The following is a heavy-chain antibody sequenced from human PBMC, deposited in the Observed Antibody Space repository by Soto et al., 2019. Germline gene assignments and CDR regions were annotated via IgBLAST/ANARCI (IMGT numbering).Heavy chain of an antibody. D-gene: IGHD2-2*01. CDR3: AEWTDTVVEAALAGGGFDI. Sequence: EVQLLESGGNLVQPGGSLRLSCAASGFSFSTYALTWVRQVPGKGLEWVSGISASGATTYYADSVKGRFTISRDNSKKPVFLPMTRLGGEDPGLYYCAEWTDTVVEAALAGGGFDIWGQGTTVTVSS. V-gene: IGHV3-23*01. CDR2: ISASGATT. CDR1: GFSFSTYA. J-gene: IGHJ3*02.